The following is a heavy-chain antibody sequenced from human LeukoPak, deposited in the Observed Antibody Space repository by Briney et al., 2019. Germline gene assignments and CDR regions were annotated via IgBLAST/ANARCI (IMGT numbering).Heavy chain of an antibody. Sequence: GGSLRLSCAASGFTFDDYAMHWVRQAPGKGLEWVSGISWNSGSIGYADSVEGRFTISRDNAKNSLYLQMNSLRAEDTAVYYCAREIGPLQAYGSGSLDYWGQGTLVTVSS. CDR3: AREIGPLQAYGSGSLDY. CDR1: GFTFDDYA. CDR2: ISWNSGSI. J-gene: IGHJ4*02. D-gene: IGHD3-10*01. V-gene: IGHV3-9*01.